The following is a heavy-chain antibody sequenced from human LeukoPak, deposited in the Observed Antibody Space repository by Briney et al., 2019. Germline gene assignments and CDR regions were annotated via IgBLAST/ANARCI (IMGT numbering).Heavy chain of an antibody. CDR3: AKDYGIKGTGGAWLDP. J-gene: IGHJ5*02. D-gene: IGHD1-20*01. CDR1: GFTFSSYG. Sequence: GGSLRLSCAASGFTFSSYGMHWVRQAPGKGLEWVTFIRFDGSDKKYIDSVKGRFTVSRDNSKNTLYLQMNSLRVEDTAVYYCAKDYGIKGTGGAWLDPWGQGALVTVSS. V-gene: IGHV3-30*02. CDR2: IRFDGSDK.